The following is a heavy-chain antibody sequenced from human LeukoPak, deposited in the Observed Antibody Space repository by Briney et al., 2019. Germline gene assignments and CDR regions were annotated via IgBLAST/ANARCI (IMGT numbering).Heavy chain of an antibody. CDR1: GGSINSTSYY. V-gene: IGHV4-39*07. Sequence: SETLSLTCTVSGGSINSTSYYWGWIRQPPGKGLEWIGGIYYGGSTYYNPSLKSRVTILVDVDTSKNQFSLKLSSVTAADTAVYYCASLPTVYSRGYLALWGQGTLVTVSS. J-gene: IGHJ4*02. CDR2: IYYGGST. CDR3: ASLPTVYSRGYLAL. D-gene: IGHD3-22*01.